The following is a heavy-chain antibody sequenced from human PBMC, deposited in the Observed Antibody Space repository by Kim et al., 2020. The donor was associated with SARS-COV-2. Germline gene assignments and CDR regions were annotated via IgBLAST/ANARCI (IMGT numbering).Heavy chain of an antibody. CDR3: TSNRRGFSYGGWY. CDR1: GFTFSNAW. Sequence: GGSLRLSCAASGFTFSNAWMSWVRQAPGKGLEWVGRIKSKTDGGTTDYAAPMKGRFTISRDDSKNTLYLQMNSLKTEDTAVYYCTSNRRGFSYGGWYWGQGTLVTVSS. CDR2: IKSKTDGGTT. D-gene: IGHD5-18*01. J-gene: IGHJ4*02. V-gene: IGHV3-15*01.